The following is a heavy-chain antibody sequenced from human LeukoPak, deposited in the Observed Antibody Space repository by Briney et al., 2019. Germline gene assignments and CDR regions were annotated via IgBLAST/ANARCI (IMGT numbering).Heavy chain of an antibody. CDR3: ARIGGSGSYSGHYFDH. CDR2: ISGSGGNT. CDR1: GFTFSSYA. Sequence: GGSLRLSCAASGFTFSSYAMSWVRQAPGKGLEWVSAISGSGGNTYYADSVKGRFTISRDNSKNTLSVQMNSLRAEDTAVYYCARIGGSGSYSGHYFDHWGQGTLVTVSS. V-gene: IGHV3-23*01. D-gene: IGHD3-10*01. J-gene: IGHJ4*02.